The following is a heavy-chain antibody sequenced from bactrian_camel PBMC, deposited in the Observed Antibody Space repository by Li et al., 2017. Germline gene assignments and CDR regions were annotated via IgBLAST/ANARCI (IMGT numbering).Heavy chain of an antibody. CDR1: GATYNTLC. D-gene: IGHD3*01. V-gene: IGHV3S25*01. CDR3: AADGCGNWFQGRYKY. CDR2: FDGRSSAT. Sequence: HLQLVESGGDLVQPGGSLRLSCAASGATYNTLCIGWFRQVTEEEREGVATFDGRSSATYYGDSVKGRFTISKDNAKNTLYLQMNSLKPEDTAMYYCAADGCGNWFQGRYKYWGQGTQVTVS. J-gene: IGHJ4*01.